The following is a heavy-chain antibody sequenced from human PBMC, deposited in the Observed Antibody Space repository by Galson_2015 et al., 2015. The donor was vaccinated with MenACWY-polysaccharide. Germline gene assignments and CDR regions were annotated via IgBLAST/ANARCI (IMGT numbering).Heavy chain of an antibody. J-gene: IGHJ6*02. CDR1: GSTFSNYW. V-gene: IGHV3-7*01. Sequence: SLRLSCAASGSTFSNYWMTWVRQAPGKGLEWVANIKKDGSEKYYVDSVKGRFTISRDNALYLRMNSLRAEDAAVYFCARGHYGMDVWGQGTTVTVSS. CDR2: IKKDGSEK. CDR3: ARGHYGMDV.